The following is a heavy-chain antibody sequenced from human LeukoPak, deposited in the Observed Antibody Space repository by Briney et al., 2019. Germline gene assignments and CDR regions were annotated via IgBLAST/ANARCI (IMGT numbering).Heavy chain of an antibody. CDR1: GFTFSSYA. Sequence: GGSLRLSCAASGFTFSSYAMSWVRQAPGKGLEWVSAISGSGGSTYYADSVKGRFTISRDNSKNTLYLQMNSLRAEDTAVYYCAKDLVLLWFGESPHAFDIWGQGTMVTVSS. V-gene: IGHV3-23*01. D-gene: IGHD3-10*01. CDR2: ISGSGGST. J-gene: IGHJ3*02. CDR3: AKDLVLLWFGESPHAFDI.